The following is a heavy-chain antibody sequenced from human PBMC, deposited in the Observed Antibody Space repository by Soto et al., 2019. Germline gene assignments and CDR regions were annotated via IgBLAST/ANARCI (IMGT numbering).Heavy chain of an antibody. CDR2: MNPNSGNT. J-gene: IGHJ4*02. D-gene: IGHD3-16*01. CDR3: ARGIPDLMITFGETSEGGFDY. CDR1: GYTFTSYD. V-gene: IGHV1-8*01. Sequence: ASVKVSCKASGYTFTSYDINWVRQATGQGLEWMGWMNPNSGNTGYAQKFQGRVTMTRNTSISTAYMELSSLRSEDTAVYYCARGIPDLMITFGETSEGGFDYWGQGTLVTVSS.